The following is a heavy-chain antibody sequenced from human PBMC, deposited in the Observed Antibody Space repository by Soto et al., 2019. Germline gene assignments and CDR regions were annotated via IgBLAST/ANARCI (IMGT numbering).Heavy chain of an antibody. CDR2: ISSSSSTI. CDR1: GFTFSSYS. J-gene: IGHJ6*03. CDR3: ARDAFYYYYYMDV. Sequence: GGSLRLSCAASGFTFSSYSMHWVRQAPGKGLEWVSYISSSSSTIYYADSVKGRFTISRDNAKNSLYLQMNSLRAEDTAVYYCARDAFYYYYYMDVWGKGTTVTVSS. V-gene: IGHV3-48*01.